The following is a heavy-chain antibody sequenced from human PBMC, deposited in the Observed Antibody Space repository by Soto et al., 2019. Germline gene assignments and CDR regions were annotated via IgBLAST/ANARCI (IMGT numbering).Heavy chain of an antibody. CDR2: IWYDGSNK. D-gene: IGHD3-22*01. Sequence: QVQLVESGGGVVQPGRSLRLSCAASGFTFSSYGMHWVRQAPGKGLEWVAVIWYDGSNKYYADSVKGRFTISRDNSKNTLYLQMNRLRAEGTAVYYCARDIGYDSSGYEDYWGQGTLVTVSS. CDR3: ARDIGYDSSGYEDY. V-gene: IGHV3-33*01. CDR1: GFTFSSYG. J-gene: IGHJ4*02.